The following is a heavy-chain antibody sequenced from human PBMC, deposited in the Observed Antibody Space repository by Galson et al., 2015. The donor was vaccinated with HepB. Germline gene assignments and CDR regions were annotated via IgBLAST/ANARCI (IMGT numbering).Heavy chain of an antibody. V-gene: IGHV1-69*04. CDR2: IIPILGIA. J-gene: IGHJ4*02. Sequence: SVKVSCKASGGTFSSYAISWVRQAPGQGLEWMGRIIPILGIANYAQKFQGRVTITADKSTSTAYMELSSLRSEDTAVYYCARTSSRSFFDYWGQGTLVTVSS. CDR1: GGTFSSYA. CDR3: ARTSSRSFFDY. D-gene: IGHD3-10*01.